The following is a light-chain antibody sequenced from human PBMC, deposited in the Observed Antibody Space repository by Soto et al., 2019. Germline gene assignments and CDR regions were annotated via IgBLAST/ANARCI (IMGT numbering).Light chain of an antibody. Sequence: QSVLTQPPSASGTPGQRVTISCSGSSSNIGSNTVNWYQQLPGTAPKLLMYSNNQRPSGVPDRFSGSKSGTSAFLAISGLQSEDEADYYCASWDDSLNGVVFGGGTKLTVL. V-gene: IGLV1-44*01. J-gene: IGLJ2*01. CDR3: ASWDDSLNGVV. CDR1: SSNIGSNT. CDR2: SNN.